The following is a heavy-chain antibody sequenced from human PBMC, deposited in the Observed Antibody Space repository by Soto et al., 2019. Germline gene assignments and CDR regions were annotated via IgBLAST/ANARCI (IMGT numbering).Heavy chain of an antibody. CDR1: GFTFSSYW. J-gene: IGHJ4*02. CDR3: ARDPPLYCNGDKCYWGLDY. D-gene: IGHD2-15*01. Sequence: EVQLVESGGGLVQPGGSLRLSCVASGFTFSSYWVSWVRQAPGKGLEWLADIKEDGSANYYVDSVKGRFTISRDNAKNSLYLQMNSLRAEDTAVYYCARDPPLYCNGDKCYWGLDYWGQGTLVTVSS. CDR2: IKEDGSAN. V-gene: IGHV3-7*01.